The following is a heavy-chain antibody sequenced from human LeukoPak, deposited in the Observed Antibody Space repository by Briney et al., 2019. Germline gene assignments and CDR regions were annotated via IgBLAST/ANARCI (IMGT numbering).Heavy chain of an antibody. J-gene: IGHJ4*02. Sequence: SETLSLTCTVSGGSISSSIYYWGWIRQPPGKGLEWIGSIYHSGSTYYNPSLKSRVTISVDTSKNQFSLKLSSVTAADTAVYYCARGLHRHYFDYWGQGTLVTVSS. D-gene: IGHD2-15*01. V-gene: IGHV4-39*07. CDR1: GGSISSSIYY. CDR3: ARGLHRHYFDY. CDR2: IYHSGST.